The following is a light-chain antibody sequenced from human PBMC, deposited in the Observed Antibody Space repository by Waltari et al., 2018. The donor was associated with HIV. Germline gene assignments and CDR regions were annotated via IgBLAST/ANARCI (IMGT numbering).Light chain of an antibody. Sequence: QSALTPPASVSGSPGQSITISCTGPSSDVGGYNLVSCYHQHPGKAPKLMIYEVSKRLRGVCNHLSGSKSVNTASLRIPGLQAEDEADYYCCAYAGSTTHVIFGGGTKLTVL. CDR2: EVS. J-gene: IGLJ2*01. CDR3: CAYAGSTTHVI. V-gene: IGLV2-23*02. CDR1: SSDVGGYNL.